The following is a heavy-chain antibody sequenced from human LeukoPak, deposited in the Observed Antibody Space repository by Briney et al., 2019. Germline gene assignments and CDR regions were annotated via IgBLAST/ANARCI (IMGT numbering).Heavy chain of an antibody. J-gene: IGHJ4*02. CDR3: ARELNYFDF. CDR2: INPNNGGT. CDR1: GYIFTGYY. V-gene: IGHV1-2*02. Sequence: ASVKVSCKASGYIFTGYYFHWMRQAPGQGLEWMGWINPNNGGTNYAQKFQGRVTMTRDTSITTTYMELSRLISDDTAIYYCARELNYFDFWGQGTLLTVSS.